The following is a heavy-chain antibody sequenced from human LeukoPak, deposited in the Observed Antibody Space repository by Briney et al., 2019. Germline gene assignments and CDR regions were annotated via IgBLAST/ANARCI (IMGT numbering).Heavy chain of an antibody. CDR3: ARRAGYYYGMDV. D-gene: IGHD3-10*01. CDR2: IYYSGSA. J-gene: IGHJ6*02. Sequence: SETLSLTCTVSGGPINSGGYYWSWIRQHPGKGLEWIGYIYYSGSANYNPSLKSRLTISVDTSKNQFSLRLSSVTAADTAVYYCARRAGYYYGMDVWGQGTTVTVSS. CDR1: GGPINSGGYY. V-gene: IGHV4-61*08.